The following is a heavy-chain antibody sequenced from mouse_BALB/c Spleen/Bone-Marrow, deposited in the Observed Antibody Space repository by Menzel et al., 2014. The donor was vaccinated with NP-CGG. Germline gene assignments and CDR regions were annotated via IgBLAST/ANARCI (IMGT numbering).Heavy chain of an antibody. D-gene: IGHD4-1*01. V-gene: IGHV1-7*01. CDR3: ARYWDAY. Sequence: VHLVESRAELAKPGAPVEMSCKASGHPLTNYWMHWVKQRPGQGLEVIGYIDPNTYYTRYNQKFKDKATLTADKSSSTAYLQLSSLTSEDSAVYYCARYWDAYWGQGTLVTVSA. J-gene: IGHJ3*01. CDR1: GHPLTNYW. CDR2: IDPNTYYT.